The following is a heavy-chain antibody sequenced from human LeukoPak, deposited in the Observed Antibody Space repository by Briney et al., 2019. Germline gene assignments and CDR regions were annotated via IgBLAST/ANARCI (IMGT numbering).Heavy chain of an antibody. CDR3: AREQGPYYGSGSYYTLFDY. J-gene: IGHJ4*02. Sequence: SETLSLTCTVSGGSISSYYWSWIRQPAGKGLEWIGRIYTSGSTNYNPSLKSRVTMSVDTSKNQFSLKLSSVTAADTAVYYCAREQGPYYGSGSYYTLFDYRGQGTLVTVSS. D-gene: IGHD3-10*01. CDR2: IYTSGST. V-gene: IGHV4-4*07. CDR1: GGSISSYY.